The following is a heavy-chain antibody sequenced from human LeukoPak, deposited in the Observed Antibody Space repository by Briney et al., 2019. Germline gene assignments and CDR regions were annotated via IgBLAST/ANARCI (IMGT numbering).Heavy chain of an antibody. V-gene: IGHV3-23*01. D-gene: IGHD3-22*01. CDR2: ISGSGGST. CDR1: GFTFSSYA. Sequence: GGSLRLSCAASGFTFSSYAMSWVRQAPGKGLEWVSAISGSGGSTYYADSVKGRFTISRDNAKNTLYLQMNSLRAEDTAVYYCARVPRSYDSSGYHDAIDIWGQGTMVTVSS. J-gene: IGHJ3*02. CDR3: ARVPRSYDSSGYHDAIDI.